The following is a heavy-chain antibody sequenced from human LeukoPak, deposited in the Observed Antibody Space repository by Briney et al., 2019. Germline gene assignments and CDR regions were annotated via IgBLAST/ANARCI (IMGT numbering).Heavy chain of an antibody. Sequence: GGSLRLSCAASGFTFSSYSMNWVRQAPGKGLEWVSSISSSSSYIYYADSVKGRFTISRDNAKNSLYLQMNSLRAEDTAVYYCARDRGLYYYGSGIKTTWGQGTLVTVSS. CDR2: ISSSSSYI. D-gene: IGHD3-10*01. CDR3: ARDRGLYYYGSGIKTT. V-gene: IGHV3-21*01. J-gene: IGHJ4*02. CDR1: GFTFSSYS.